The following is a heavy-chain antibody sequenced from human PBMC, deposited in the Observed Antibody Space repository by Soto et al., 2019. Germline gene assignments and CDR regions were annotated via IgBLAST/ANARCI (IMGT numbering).Heavy chain of an antibody. CDR2: IIPILGIA. CDR1: GGTFSSYT. V-gene: IGHV1-69*04. D-gene: IGHD3-22*01. Sequence: SVKVSCKASGGTFSSYTISWVRQAPGQGLEWMGRIIPILGIANYAQKFQGRVTITADKSTSTAYMELSSLRSEDTAVYYCAREHYYDSSGLDAFDIWGQGTMVTVSS. CDR3: AREHYYDSSGLDAFDI. J-gene: IGHJ3*02.